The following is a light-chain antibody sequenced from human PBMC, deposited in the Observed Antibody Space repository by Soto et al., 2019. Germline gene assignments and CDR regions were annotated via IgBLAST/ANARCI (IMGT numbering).Light chain of an antibody. V-gene: IGLV1-40*01. CDR1: SSNIGAGYD. Sequence: QSVLTQPPSVSGAPGQRVTISCTGSSSNIGAGYDVHWYQQLPGTAPKLLSYGNSNRPSGVPDRFSGPKSGTSASLAITGLQAEDEADYYCQSYDSSLSGAVFGGGTQLTVL. CDR2: GNS. J-gene: IGLJ7*01. CDR3: QSYDSSLSGAV.